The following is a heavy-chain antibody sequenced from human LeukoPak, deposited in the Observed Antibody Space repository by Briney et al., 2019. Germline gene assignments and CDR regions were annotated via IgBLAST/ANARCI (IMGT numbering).Heavy chain of an antibody. Sequence: PGGSLRRSCAASGFTFTSYTMNWVREAPGKGLEWVSSISYSSSYIYYADSVKGRFTISRDNAKNSLYLQMNSLRAEDTAVYYCARDFYCDSPRCTDAFDIWGQGTVVSASS. J-gene: IGHJ3*02. CDR1: GFTFTSYT. CDR2: ISYSSSYI. D-gene: IGHD2-2*01. CDR3: ARDFYCDSPRCTDAFDI. V-gene: IGHV3-21*01.